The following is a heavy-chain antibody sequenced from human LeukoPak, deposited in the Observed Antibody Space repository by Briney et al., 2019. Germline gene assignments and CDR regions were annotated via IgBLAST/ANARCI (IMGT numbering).Heavy chain of an antibody. D-gene: IGHD3-22*01. V-gene: IGHV4-38-2*02. CDR1: GYSISSGYY. J-gene: IGHJ4*02. Sequence: SETLSLTCFVSGYSISSGYYWGWIRQPPGKGLEWIGCMSHSGITYNSPSLQSRVTISVDTSKNQFSLKLRSVTAADTAVYYCARDPADYDSPSWALDYWGQGTLVTVSS. CDR2: MSHSGIT. CDR3: ARDPADYDSPSWALDY.